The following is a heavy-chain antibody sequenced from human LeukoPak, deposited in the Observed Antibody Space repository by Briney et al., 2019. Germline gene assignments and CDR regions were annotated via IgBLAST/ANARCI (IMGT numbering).Heavy chain of an antibody. J-gene: IGHJ4*02. V-gene: IGHV4-34*01. CDR1: GGSFSGYY. Sequence: SETLSLTCAVYGGSFSGYYWSWIRQPPGKGLEWIGEINHSGSTNYNPSLKSRVTISVDTSKNQFSLKLSSVTAADTAVYYCARGGGYSGYDLVQSDYWGQGTLVTVSS. CDR2: INHSGST. CDR3: ARGGGYSGYDLVQSDY. D-gene: IGHD5-12*01.